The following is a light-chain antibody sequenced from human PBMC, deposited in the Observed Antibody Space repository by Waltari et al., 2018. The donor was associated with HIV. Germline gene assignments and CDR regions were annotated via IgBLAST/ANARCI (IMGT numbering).Light chain of an antibody. J-gene: IGKJ3*01. V-gene: IGKV1-27*01. CDR2: AAS. CDR3: QKYNSAPLFT. CDR1: QGISNY. Sequence: IQLTQSPSSLSASVGNIVTITCRASQGISNYLAWYQQKPGKVPKLLIYAASTLQSGVPSRFSGSGSGTDFTLTISSLQPEDVATYYCQKYNSAPLFTFGPGTKVDIK.